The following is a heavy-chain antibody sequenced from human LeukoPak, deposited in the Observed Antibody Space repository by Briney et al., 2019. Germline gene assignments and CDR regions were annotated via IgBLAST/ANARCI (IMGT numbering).Heavy chain of an antibody. CDR3: TPSHYGSALRMYVGMDV. Sequence: GGSLRLSCAVSGITFSTYGMHWVRQAPGKGLEWVAVISYDGSNEYYADSVKGRFTISRDNSKNTLYLQMNSLRAEDTAMYYCTPSHYGSALRMYVGMDVWGQGTTVTVSS. D-gene: IGHD3-10*01. J-gene: IGHJ6*02. CDR2: ISYDGSNE. CDR1: GITFSTYG. V-gene: IGHV3-30*03.